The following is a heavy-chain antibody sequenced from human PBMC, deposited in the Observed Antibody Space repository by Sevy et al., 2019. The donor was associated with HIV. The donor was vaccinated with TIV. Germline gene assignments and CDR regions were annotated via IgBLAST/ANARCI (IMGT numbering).Heavy chain of an antibody. J-gene: IGHJ4*02. V-gene: IGHV3-30*14. D-gene: IGHD6-19*01. CDR3: AREAGYSTGWSPGNY. Sequence: GSLRLSCAASGFTFSSHAMHWVRQTPGKGLEWVALISYDGVIKYYAESVKGRFTISRDNSKNTLYLQMNSLRADDTAVYYCAREAGYSTGWSPGNYWGQGTLVTVSS. CDR1: GFTFSSHA. CDR2: ISYDGVIK.